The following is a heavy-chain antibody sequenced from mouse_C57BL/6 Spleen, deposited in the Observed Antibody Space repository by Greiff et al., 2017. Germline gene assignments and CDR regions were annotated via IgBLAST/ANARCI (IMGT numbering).Heavy chain of an antibody. CDR1: GYSITSGYY. V-gene: IGHV3-6*01. CDR3: ARWGNYYAMDY. Sequence: EVQLVESGPGLVKPSQSLSLTCSVTGYSITSGYYWNWIRQFPGNKLEWMGYISYDGSNNYNPSLKNRISITRDTSKNQFFLKLNSVTTEDTATYYCARWGNYYAMDYWGQGTSVTVSS. J-gene: IGHJ4*01. CDR2: ISYDGSN.